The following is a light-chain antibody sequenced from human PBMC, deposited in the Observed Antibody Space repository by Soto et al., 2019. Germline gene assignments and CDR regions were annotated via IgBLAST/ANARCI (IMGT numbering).Light chain of an antibody. CDR2: GAS. J-gene: IGKJ1*01. V-gene: IGKV3-20*01. CDR1: QSVGTN. Sequence: EILLTQSPGTLSVSPVDRATLSCRASQSVGTNLAWYQQRPGQAPRLLISGASGRATGVPDRFSGSGSGTDFTLTIDRLESEDFAVYFCQQYGDLPWTFGQGTKVDIK. CDR3: QQYGDLPWT.